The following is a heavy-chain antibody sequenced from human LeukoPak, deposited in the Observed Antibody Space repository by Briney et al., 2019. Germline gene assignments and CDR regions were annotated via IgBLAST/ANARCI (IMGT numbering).Heavy chain of an antibody. CDR3: ARDSTYWYDSGSSGPHYFDY. Sequence: GRSPRLSCAASGFIFSNYAMHWVRQAPGKGLEWVALISSDGSKTYHADSVKGRFSVSRDNSKNTLYLQLNSLRAEDTSVYYCARDSTYWYDSGSSGPHYFDYWGQGTLVTVSS. D-gene: IGHD3-10*01. CDR1: GFIFSNYA. CDR2: ISSDGSKT. V-gene: IGHV3-30*01. J-gene: IGHJ4*02.